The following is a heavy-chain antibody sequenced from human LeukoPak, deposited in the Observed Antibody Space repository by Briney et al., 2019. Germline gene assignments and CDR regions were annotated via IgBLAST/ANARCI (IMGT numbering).Heavy chain of an antibody. CDR1: GGSISSYY. J-gene: IGHJ6*02. V-gene: IGHV4-59*01. CDR3: ARGLGPYYYYGMDV. Sequence: PSETLSLTCTVSGGSISSYYWSWIRQPPGKGLEWIGYIYYSGSTNYNPSLKSRVTISVDTSKNQFSLKLSSVTAADTAVYYCARGLGPYYYYGMDVWGQGTTVTVSS. CDR2: IYYSGST. D-gene: IGHD6-19*01.